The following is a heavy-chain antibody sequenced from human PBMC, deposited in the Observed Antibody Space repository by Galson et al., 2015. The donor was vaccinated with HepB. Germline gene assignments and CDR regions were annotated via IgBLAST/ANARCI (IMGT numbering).Heavy chain of an antibody. V-gene: IGHV1-18*01. Sequence: SCKASGYTFTNYDISWVRQAPGQGLEWMGWISAYNGNTNYAQKLQGRVTMTTDTSTSTAYMELRSLRSDDTAVYYCARAGKRWLQFYFDYWGQGTLVTVSS. CDR2: ISAYNGNT. D-gene: IGHD5-24*01. CDR3: ARAGKRWLQFYFDY. J-gene: IGHJ4*02. CDR1: GYTFTNYD.